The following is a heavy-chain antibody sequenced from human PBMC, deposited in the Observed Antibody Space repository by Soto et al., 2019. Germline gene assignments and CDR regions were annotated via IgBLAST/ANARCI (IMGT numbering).Heavy chain of an antibody. V-gene: IGHV1-69*06. Sequence: QVQLVQSGAEVKKPGSSVKVSCKASGGTFSSYAISWVRQAPGQGIEWMGGIIPIFGTANYAKKFQGRVTTTPDKSTSTAYMELSSLRSEDTAVYYCASVRAETATSRGLYFFDYWGQGTLVTVSS. CDR3: ASVRAETATSRGLYFFDY. D-gene: IGHD3-10*02. J-gene: IGHJ4*02. CDR1: GGTFSSYA. CDR2: IIPIFGTA.